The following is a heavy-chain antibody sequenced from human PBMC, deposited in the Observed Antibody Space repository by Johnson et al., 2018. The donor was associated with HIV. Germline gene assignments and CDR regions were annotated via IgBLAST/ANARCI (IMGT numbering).Heavy chain of an antibody. V-gene: IGHV3-66*03. J-gene: IGHJ3*02. CDR3: ARGLEQWLVRCDAFDI. CDR1: GFTVSSNY. CDR2: IYSGGST. Sequence: VQLVESGGGLIQPGGSLRLSCAASGFTVSSNYMSWVRQAPGKGLEWVPVIYSGGSTYYADSVKGRFTISRDNSKNTLYLQMNSLRAEDTAVYYCARGLEQWLVRCDAFDIWGQGTMVTVSS. D-gene: IGHD6-19*01.